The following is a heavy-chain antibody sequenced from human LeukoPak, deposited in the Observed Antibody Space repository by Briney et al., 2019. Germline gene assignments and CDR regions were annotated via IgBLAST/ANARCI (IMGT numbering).Heavy chain of an antibody. CDR3: ARDLNY. V-gene: IGHV3-53*01. Sequence: PGGSLRLSCAVSGFTFSRYEMSWVRQAPGKGLEWVSIIDTGVNKYYADSVKGRFTMSRENSKNTLYLQMNSLRAEDTAVYYCARDLNYWGQGTLVTVSS. J-gene: IGHJ4*02. CDR1: GFTFSRYE. CDR2: IDTGVNK.